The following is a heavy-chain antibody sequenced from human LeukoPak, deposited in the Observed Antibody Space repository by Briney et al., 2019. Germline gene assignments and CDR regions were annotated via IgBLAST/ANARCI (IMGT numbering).Heavy chain of an antibody. D-gene: IGHD3-9*01. V-gene: IGHV1-8*01. CDR1: GYTFTSYD. CDR3: ARGRRLTGYYDFDY. J-gene: IGHJ4*02. CDR2: MNPNSDNT. Sequence: ASVKVSCKASGYTFTSYDINWVRQATGQGLEWMGWMNPNSDNTGYAQKFQGRVTMTRNTSISTAYMELSSLRSEDTAVYYCARGRRLTGYYDFDYWGQGTLVTVSS.